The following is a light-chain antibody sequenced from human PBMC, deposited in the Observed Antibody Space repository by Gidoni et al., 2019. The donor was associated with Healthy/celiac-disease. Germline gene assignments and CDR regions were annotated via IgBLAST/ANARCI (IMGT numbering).Light chain of an antibody. CDR3: QSYDSSNRWV. CDR1: SGSIASNY. Sequence: NFMLTQPHSVSESPGKTVTISCTGSSGSIASNYVQWYQQRPGSAPTTVIYEDNQRPSGVPDRFSGPIDSSSISASLTISGLKTEDEADYYCQSYDSSNRWVFGGGTKLTVL. J-gene: IGLJ3*02. V-gene: IGLV6-57*02. CDR2: EDN.